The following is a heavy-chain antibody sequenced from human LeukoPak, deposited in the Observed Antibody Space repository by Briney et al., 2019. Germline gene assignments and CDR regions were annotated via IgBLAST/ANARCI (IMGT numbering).Heavy chain of an antibody. V-gene: IGHV3-66*04. CDR3: ARHDYDSSGYYHFDY. J-gene: IGHJ4*02. CDR2: IYSGGST. CDR1: LYTVSSHY. D-gene: IGHD3-22*01. Sequence: PGGSLRLSCAASLYTVSSHYMSWVRQAPGEGLEWVSVIYSGGSTYYADSVKGRVTISRDNSKNTLYLQMNSLRAGDTAVYYCARHDYDSSGYYHFDYWGQGTLVTVSS.